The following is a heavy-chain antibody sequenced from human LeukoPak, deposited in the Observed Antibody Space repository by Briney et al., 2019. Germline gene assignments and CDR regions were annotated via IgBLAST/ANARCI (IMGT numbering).Heavy chain of an antibody. CDR1: GGSISSGGYS. Sequence: SQTLSLTCAVSGGSISSGGYSWSWIRQPPGKGLEWIGYIYYSGSTHYNPSLQSRVTISVDTSKNQFSLNLNSVTAADTAVYYCARVIVVVPIGVYHYYAMDVWGQGTTVTVSS. CDR2: IYYSGST. CDR3: ARVIVVVPIGVYHYYAMDV. V-gene: IGHV4-31*11. J-gene: IGHJ6*02. D-gene: IGHD2-2*01.